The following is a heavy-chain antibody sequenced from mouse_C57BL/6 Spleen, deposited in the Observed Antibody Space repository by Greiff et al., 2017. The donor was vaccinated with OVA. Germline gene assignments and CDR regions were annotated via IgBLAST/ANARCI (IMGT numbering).Heavy chain of an antibody. D-gene: IGHD3-2*02. CDR3: ARSTAQALFDY. J-gene: IGHJ2*01. V-gene: IGHV1-80*01. CDR1: GYAFSSYW. CDR2: IYPGDGDT. Sequence: VKLVESGAELVKPGASVKISCKASGYAFSSYWMNWVKQRPGQGLEWIGQIYPGDGDTNYNGKFKGKATLTADKSSSTAYMQLSSLTSEDSAVYFCARSTAQALFDYWGQGTTLTVSS.